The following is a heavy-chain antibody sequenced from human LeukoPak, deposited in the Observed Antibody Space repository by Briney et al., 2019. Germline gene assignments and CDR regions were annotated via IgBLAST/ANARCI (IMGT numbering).Heavy chain of an antibody. Sequence: GASVKVSCKASGYTFTRYAITWVRQAPGQGLEWMGWINTSNGNTNYAQKLQGRVTMTTDTSTSTAYMELRSLRSDDTAVYYCAIHPECGSGSYWIRLCPIELPTNHWGQGTLVTVSS. CDR2: INTSNGNT. J-gene: IGHJ4*02. V-gene: IGHV1-18*01. CDR3: AIHPECGSGSYWIRLCPIELPTNH. CDR1: GYTFTRYA. D-gene: IGHD3-10*01.